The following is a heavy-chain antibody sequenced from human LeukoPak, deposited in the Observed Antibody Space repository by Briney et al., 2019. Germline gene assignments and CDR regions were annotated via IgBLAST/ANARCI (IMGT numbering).Heavy chain of an antibody. CDR1: GYSISSGYY. J-gene: IGHJ4*02. V-gene: IGHV4-38-2*02. CDR3: ARETSYADPGY. CDR2: IYHSGST. Sequence: SETQSLTCAVSGYSISSGYYWGWIRQPPGKGLEWIGSIYHSGSTYYNPSLKSRVTISVDTSKNQFSLKLSSVTAADTAVYYCARETSYADPGYWGQGTLVTVSS. D-gene: IGHD3-16*01.